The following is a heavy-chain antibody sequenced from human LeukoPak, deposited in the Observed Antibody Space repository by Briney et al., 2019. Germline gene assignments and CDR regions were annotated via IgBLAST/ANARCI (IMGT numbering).Heavy chain of an antibody. V-gene: IGHV3-23*01. Sequence: PGGSLRLSCAGSGFTFNNYAMSWVRRAPRKGLEWVSTIMIGGDGKHYADSVKGRLTISRDRSESTPYLQMNGLRADDTAVYYCVRAAPRDCSPASCSLFDTWGQGTLVTVSS. CDR1: GFTFNNYA. CDR3: VRAAPRDCSPASCSLFDT. CDR2: IMIGGDGK. J-gene: IGHJ4*02. D-gene: IGHD2-2*01.